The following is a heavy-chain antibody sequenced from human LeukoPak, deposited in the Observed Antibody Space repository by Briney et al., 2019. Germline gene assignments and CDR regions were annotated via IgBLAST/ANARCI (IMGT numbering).Heavy chain of an antibody. Sequence: GGSLRLSCAASGFTFSSYGMHWVRQAPGKGLEWVTVISYDGSNKYYVESLKGRFTISRDNSKNTLYLQMNSLRAEDTAVYYCAKDPDCTSGICYTFFDYWGQGTLVTVSS. D-gene: IGHD2-8*01. CDR3: AKDPDCTSGICYTFFDY. J-gene: IGHJ4*02. CDR2: ISYDGSNK. V-gene: IGHV3-30*18. CDR1: GFTFSSYG.